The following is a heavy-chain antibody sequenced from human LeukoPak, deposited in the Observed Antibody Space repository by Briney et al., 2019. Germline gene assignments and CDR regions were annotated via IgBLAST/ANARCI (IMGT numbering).Heavy chain of an antibody. CDR2: INIDGSST. CDR3: ARESAAAGGFDP. D-gene: IGHD6-13*01. CDR1: RFTFSSYW. Sequence: PGGSLRLSCAASRFTFSSYWMHWVRQAPGKGLVWVSRINIDGSSTRYADSVKGRFTISRDNAKNTLYLQMNSLRAEDTAVYYCARESAAAGGFDPWGQGTLVTVSS. J-gene: IGHJ5*02. V-gene: IGHV3-74*01.